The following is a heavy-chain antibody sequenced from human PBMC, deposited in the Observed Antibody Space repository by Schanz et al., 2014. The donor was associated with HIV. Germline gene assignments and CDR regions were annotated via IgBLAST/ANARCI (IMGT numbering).Heavy chain of an antibody. Sequence: EVQLVESGEGLVKPGGSLRLSCTGSGFPFSSYAINWVRQAPGKGLEWLSSISSSGGYIYYADPVKGRFTISRDNSKNSVFLQMDRLRAEDTAVYYCARGSWYSSGWVDDQYYYDVDVWGQGTTVTVSS. CDR2: ISSSGGYI. CDR1: GFPFSSYA. V-gene: IGHV3-21*06. J-gene: IGHJ6*02. D-gene: IGHD6-19*01. CDR3: ARGSWYSSGWVDDQYYYDVDV.